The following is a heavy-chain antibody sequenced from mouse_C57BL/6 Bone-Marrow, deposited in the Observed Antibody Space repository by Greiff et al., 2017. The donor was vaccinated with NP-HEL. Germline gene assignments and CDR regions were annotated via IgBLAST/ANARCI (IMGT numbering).Heavy chain of an antibody. J-gene: IGHJ3*01. CDR1: GYTFTSYW. V-gene: IGHV1-50*01. Sequence: QVQLQQPGAELVKPGASVKLSCKASGYTFTSYWMQWVKQRPGQGLEWIGEIDPSDSYTNYNQKFKGKATLTVDTSSSTAYMQLSSLTPEDSAVYYCARNGYYTWFAYWGQGTLVTVSA. CDR2: IDPSDSYT. D-gene: IGHD2-3*01. CDR3: ARNGYYTWFAY.